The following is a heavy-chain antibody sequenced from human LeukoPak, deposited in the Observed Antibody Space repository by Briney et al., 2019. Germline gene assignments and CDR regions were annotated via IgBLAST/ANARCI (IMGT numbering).Heavy chain of an antibody. Sequence: GGSLRLSCAASGFTFSSYGMSWVRQAPGKGLELVSSISSSSNYIYYADSVKGRFTISRDNAKNSLYLQMNSLRAEDTAVYYCARVFGDSSGLRNAFDIWGQGTMVTVSS. CDR2: ISSSSNYI. V-gene: IGHV3-21*01. CDR1: GFTFSSYG. CDR3: ARVFGDSSGLRNAFDI. D-gene: IGHD3-22*01. J-gene: IGHJ3*02.